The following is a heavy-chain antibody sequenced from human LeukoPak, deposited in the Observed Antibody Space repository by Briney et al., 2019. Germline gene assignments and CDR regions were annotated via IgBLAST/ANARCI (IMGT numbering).Heavy chain of an antibody. J-gene: IGHJ4*02. V-gene: IGHV3-64D*06. CDR2: ISDNGGNT. CDR1: GFTFSSYS. Sequence: PGGSLRLSCAASGFTFSSYSMNWVRQAPGKGLEYVSTISDNGGNTNYADSVKGRFTISRDNSKNTLYLQMSSLRPEDTAVYYCVKAAGSWYGYFDYWGQGTLVTVSS. CDR3: VKAAGSWYGYFDY. D-gene: IGHD6-13*01.